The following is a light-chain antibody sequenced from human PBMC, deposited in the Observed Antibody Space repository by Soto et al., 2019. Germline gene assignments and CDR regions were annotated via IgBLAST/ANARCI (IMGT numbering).Light chain of an antibody. Sequence: QSALTQPPSASGSPGQSLTISCTGTSSDVGGYNYVFWYQQHPGKAPKLMIYEVSNRPSGVSNRFSGSKSGNTASLTISGLQAEDEADYYCSSYTNSFTGFGGGTKLTVL. J-gene: IGLJ2*01. V-gene: IGLV2-14*01. CDR3: SSYTNSFTG. CDR2: EVS. CDR1: SSDVGGYNY.